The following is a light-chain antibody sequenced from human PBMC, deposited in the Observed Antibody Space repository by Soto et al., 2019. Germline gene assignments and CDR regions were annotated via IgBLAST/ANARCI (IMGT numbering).Light chain of an antibody. V-gene: IGKV3-11*01. CDR3: QQYGSSPRT. J-gene: IGKJ1*01. CDR2: DAS. CDR1: QSVSDY. Sequence: EIVLTQSPATLSLSPGERATLSCRASQSVSDYLAWYQQKPGQAPRLLIYDASNRATGIPARFSGSGFGTDFTLTISSLEPEDFAVYYCQQYGSSPRTVGQGTKVDIK.